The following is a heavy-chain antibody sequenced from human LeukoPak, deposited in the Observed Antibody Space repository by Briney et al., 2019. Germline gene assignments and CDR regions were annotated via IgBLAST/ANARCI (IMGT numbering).Heavy chain of an antibody. J-gene: IGHJ3*02. Sequence: GGSLRLSCAASGFTFSSYSMNWVRQAPGKGLEWVSSISSSSSYIYYADSVKGRFTISRDNAKNSLYLQMNSLRVEDTAVYYCARLVSALRAGDAFDIWGQGTMVAVSS. V-gene: IGHV3-21*01. CDR2: ISSSSSYI. CDR1: GFTFSSYS. CDR3: ARLVSALRAGDAFDI. D-gene: IGHD5/OR15-5a*01.